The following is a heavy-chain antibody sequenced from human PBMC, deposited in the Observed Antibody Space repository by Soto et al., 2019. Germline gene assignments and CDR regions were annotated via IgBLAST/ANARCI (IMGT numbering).Heavy chain of an antibody. J-gene: IGHJ4*02. Sequence: ASVKVSCKASGYTLTGHYIHWVRQAPEQGPEWMGEIGPESGATRYAQRFQGRVAMTRDMSITTVYMELNNLSPDDTAVYYCGRGRSGQIVVFYWGQGTPVTVSS. V-gene: IGHV1-2*02. D-gene: IGHD1-26*01. CDR2: IGPESGAT. CDR1: GYTLTGHY. CDR3: GRGRSGQIVVFY.